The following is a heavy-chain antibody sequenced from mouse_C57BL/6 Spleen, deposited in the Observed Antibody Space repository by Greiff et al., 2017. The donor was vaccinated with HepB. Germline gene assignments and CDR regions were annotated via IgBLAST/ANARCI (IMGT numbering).Heavy chain of an antibody. CDR1: GFTFSDYG. V-gene: IGHV5-15*01. CDR2: ISNLAYSI. J-gene: IGHJ1*03. D-gene: IGHD1-1*01. CDR3: ARDIYYYDWYFDV. Sequence: EVNVVESGGGLVQPGGSLKLSCAASGFTFSDYGMAWVRQAPRKGPEWVAFISNLAYSIYYADTVTGRFTISRENAKNTLYLEMSSLRSEDTAMYYCARDIYYYDWYFDVRGTGTTVTVSP.